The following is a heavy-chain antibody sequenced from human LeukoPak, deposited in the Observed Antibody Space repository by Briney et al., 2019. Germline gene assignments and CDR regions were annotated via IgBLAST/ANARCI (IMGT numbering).Heavy chain of an antibody. J-gene: IGHJ4*02. CDR2: INHSGST. CDR3: ARETCSGGSCYADY. V-gene: IGHV4-34*01. CDR1: GGSFSGYY. Sequence: SETLSLTCAVYGGSFSGYYWSWIRQPPGKGLEWIGEINHSGSTNYNPSLKSRVTISVDTSKNQFSLKLSSATAADTAVYYCARETCSGGSCYADYWGQGTLVTVSS. D-gene: IGHD2-15*01.